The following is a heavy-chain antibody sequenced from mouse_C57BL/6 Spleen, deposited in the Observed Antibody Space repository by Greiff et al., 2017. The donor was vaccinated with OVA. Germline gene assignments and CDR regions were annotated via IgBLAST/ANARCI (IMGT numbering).Heavy chain of an antibody. CDR2: ISSGGDYI. Sequence: DVMLVESGEGLVKPGGSLKLSCAASGFTFSSYAMSWVRQTPEKRLEWVAYISSGGDYIYYADPVKGRFTISRDNSRNTLYLQMSSLKSEDTAMYYCTRESDYAMDYWGQGTSVTVSS. V-gene: IGHV5-9-1*02. J-gene: IGHJ4*01. CDR1: GFTFSSYA. CDR3: TRESDYAMDY.